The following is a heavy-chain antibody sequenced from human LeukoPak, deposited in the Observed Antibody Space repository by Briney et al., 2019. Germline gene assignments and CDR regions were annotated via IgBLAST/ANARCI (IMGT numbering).Heavy chain of an antibody. CDR1: GFTVSSNY. J-gene: IGHJ4*02. V-gene: IGHV3-53*01. Sequence: GGSLRLSCAASGFTVSSNYMSWVRQAPGKGLEQVSVIYSGGDTYYADSVKGRFTISRDNSRNTVFLQMNSLRAEDTAVYYCATGGEYYDRRGYGHDHWGQETLVAVSS. CDR2: IYSGGDT. CDR3: ATGGEYYDRRGYGHDH. D-gene: IGHD3-22*01.